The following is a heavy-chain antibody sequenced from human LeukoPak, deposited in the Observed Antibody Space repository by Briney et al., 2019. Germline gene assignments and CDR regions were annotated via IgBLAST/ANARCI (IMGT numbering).Heavy chain of an antibody. D-gene: IGHD3-3*01. J-gene: IGHJ4*02. V-gene: IGHV3-21*01. CDR1: GFTFSSYS. CDR2: ISSSSSYI. Sequence: GGSLRLSCAASGFTFSSYSMNWVRQAPGKGLEWVSSISSSSSYIYYADSVKGRFTISRDNAKNSLYLQMNSLRAEDTAVYYCARDLPRARITIFGVVNWGQGTLVTVSS. CDR3: ARDLPRARITIFGVVN.